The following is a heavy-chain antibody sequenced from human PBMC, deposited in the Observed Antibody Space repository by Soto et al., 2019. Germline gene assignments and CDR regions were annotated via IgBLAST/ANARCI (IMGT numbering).Heavy chain of an antibody. Sequence: TVKVSCKASGGTFSTFGISWVREAPGQGLEWMGGIIPFFGTARYSQKFEDRITITADESTNTVYMDLRSLTSEDTAIYYCAKSAPMDAGDKYYYDFWGQGALVTVSS. CDR3: AKSAPMDAGDKYYYDF. J-gene: IGHJ4*02. V-gene: IGHV1-69*13. CDR2: IIPFFGTA. CDR1: GGTFSTFG. D-gene: IGHD4-17*01.